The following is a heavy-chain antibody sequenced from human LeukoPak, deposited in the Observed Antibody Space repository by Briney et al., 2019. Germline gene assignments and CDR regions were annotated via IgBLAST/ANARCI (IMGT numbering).Heavy chain of an antibody. V-gene: IGHV4-34*01. CDR2: INHSGST. CDR1: GGSFSGYY. D-gene: IGHD3-22*01. CDR3: AGQVVIRWFDP. Sequence: SETLSLTCAVYGGSFSGYYWSWIRQPPGKGLEWIGEINHSGSTYYNPSLKSRVTISVDTSKNQFSLKLSSVTAADTAVYYCAGQVVIRWFDPWGQGTLVTVSS. J-gene: IGHJ5*02.